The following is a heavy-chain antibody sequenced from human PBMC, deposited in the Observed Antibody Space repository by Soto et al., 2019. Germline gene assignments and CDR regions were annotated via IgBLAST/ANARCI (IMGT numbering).Heavy chain of an antibody. J-gene: IGHJ3*02. CDR3: ARSSPLISSGHQGDDAFDI. D-gene: IGHD6-19*01. CDR2: ISYDGSNK. Sequence: GGSLRLSCAASGFTFSSYAMHWVRQAPGKGLEWVAVISYDGSNKYYADSVKGRFTISRDNSKNTLYLQMNSLRAEDTAVYYCARSSPLISSGHQGDDAFDIWGQGTMVTVSS. V-gene: IGHV3-30*04. CDR1: GFTFSSYA.